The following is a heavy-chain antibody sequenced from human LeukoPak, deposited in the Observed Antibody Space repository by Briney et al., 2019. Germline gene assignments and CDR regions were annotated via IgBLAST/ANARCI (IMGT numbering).Heavy chain of an antibody. Sequence: ASVKVSCKASGYTFTSYDINWVRQAPRQGLEWMGWMNPNSGNTGYAQKFQGRVTMTRNTSISTAYMELSSLRSEDTAVYYCARGGTGDFSYWYFDLWGRGTLVTVSS. CDR2: MNPNSGNT. D-gene: IGHD4-17*01. V-gene: IGHV1-8*01. CDR1: GYTFTSYD. CDR3: ARGGTGDFSYWYFDL. J-gene: IGHJ2*01.